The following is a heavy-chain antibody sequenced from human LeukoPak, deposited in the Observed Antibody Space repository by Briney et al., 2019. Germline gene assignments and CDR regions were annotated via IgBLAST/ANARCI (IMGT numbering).Heavy chain of an antibody. CDR1: GYSFPSYG. CDR3: ARGRPYAFDI. V-gene: IGHV1-69*13. CDR2: IIPIFGRA. J-gene: IGHJ3*02. Sequence: SVKVSCKASGYSFPSYGISWVRQAPGQGLEWMGGIIPIFGRANYAQKFQGRVTITVDESASTAYMELSSLRSEDTAVYYCARGRPYAFDIWGQGTMVTVSS.